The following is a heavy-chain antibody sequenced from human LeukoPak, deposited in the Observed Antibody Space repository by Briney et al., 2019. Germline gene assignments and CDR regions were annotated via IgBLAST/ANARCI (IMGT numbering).Heavy chain of an antibody. CDR3: ARDPYSSTWSYGMDV. D-gene: IGHD6-6*01. CDR2: IKQDGSEE. V-gene: IGHV3-7*05. J-gene: IGHJ6*02. Sequence: GSLRLSCASSGFTFSSYWMSLVRQAPGKGLEWVANIKQDGSEEVYVDSVKGRFTISRNNAKNSLFLLMNTLRAEDTAVYYCARDPYSSTWSYGMDVWGQGTTVTVSS. CDR1: GFTFSSYW.